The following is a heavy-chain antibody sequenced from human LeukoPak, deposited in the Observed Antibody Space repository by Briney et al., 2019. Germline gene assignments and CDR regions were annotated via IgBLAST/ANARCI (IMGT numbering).Heavy chain of an antibody. Sequence: KPGGSLRLSCAASGFTFSDYYMSWIRQAPGKGLEWVPYISSSGSTIYYADSVKGRFTISRDNAKNSLYLQMNSLRAEDTAVYYCARSDSSGYYYINYYYYYGMDVWGQGTTVTVSS. D-gene: IGHD3-22*01. CDR2: ISSSGSTI. CDR3: ARSDSSGYYYINYYYYYGMDV. J-gene: IGHJ6*02. CDR1: GFTFSDYY. V-gene: IGHV3-11*01.